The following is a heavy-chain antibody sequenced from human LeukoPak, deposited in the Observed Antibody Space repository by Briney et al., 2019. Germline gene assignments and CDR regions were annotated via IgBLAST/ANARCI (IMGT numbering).Heavy chain of an antibody. V-gene: IGHV3-23*01. CDR3: AKDVSSGWSPSAFDI. Sequence: GGSLRLSCAASGFTFDDYAMHWVRQAPGKGLEWVSAISGSGGSTYYADSVKGRFTISRDNSKNTLYLQMNSLRAEDTAVYYCAKDVSSGWSPSAFDIWGQGTMVTVSS. J-gene: IGHJ3*02. CDR1: GFTFDDYA. CDR2: ISGSGGST. D-gene: IGHD6-19*01.